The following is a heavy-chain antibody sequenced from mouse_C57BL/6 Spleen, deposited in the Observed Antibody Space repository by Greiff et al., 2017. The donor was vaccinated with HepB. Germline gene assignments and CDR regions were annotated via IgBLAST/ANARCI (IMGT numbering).Heavy chain of an antibody. CDR2: IDPSDSYT. J-gene: IGHJ2*01. V-gene: IGHV1-69*01. D-gene: IGHD1-1*01. CDR3: ARWGVVVDY. Sequence: QLQQPGASLAMPGASLKLSCKASGYTFTSYWMHWVKQRPGQGLEWIGEIDPSDSYTNYNQKFKGKSTLTVDKSSSTAYMQLSSLTSEDSAVYYCARWGVVVDYWGQGTTLTVSS. CDR1: GYTFTSYW.